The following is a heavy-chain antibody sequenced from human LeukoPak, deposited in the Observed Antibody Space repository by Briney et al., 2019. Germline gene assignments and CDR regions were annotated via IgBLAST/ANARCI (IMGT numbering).Heavy chain of an antibody. CDR2: INSDGSST. CDR3: ARDRATVTYEYFQH. CDR1: GFTSSSYW. J-gene: IGHJ1*01. Sequence: PGGSLRLSCAASGFTSSSYWMHWVRQAPGEGLVWVSRINSDGSSTSYADSVKGRFIISRDNAKNTLYLQMNSLRAEDTAVYYCARDRATVTYEYFQHWGQGTLVTVSS. V-gene: IGHV3-74*01. D-gene: IGHD4-17*01.